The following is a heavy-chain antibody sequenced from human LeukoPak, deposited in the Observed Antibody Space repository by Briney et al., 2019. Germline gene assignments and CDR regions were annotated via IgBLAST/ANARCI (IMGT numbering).Heavy chain of an antibody. CDR1: GGSISSYY. CDR2: IYYSGCT. Sequence: SETLSLICTVSGGSISSYYWSWIRQPPGKGLEWIGYIYYSGCTNYNPSLKSRVTISVDTSKNQFSLKLSSVTAADTAVYYCARSGDCSGGSCYSSVYWGQGTLVTVSS. D-gene: IGHD2-15*01. V-gene: IGHV4-59*08. J-gene: IGHJ4*02. CDR3: ARSGDCSGGSCYSSVY.